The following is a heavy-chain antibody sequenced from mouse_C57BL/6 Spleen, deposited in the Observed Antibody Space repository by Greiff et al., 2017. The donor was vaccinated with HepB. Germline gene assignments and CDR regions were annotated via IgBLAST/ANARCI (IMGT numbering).Heavy chain of an antibody. D-gene: IGHD1-1*01. Sequence: LEESGPELVKPGASVKLSCKASGYTFTSYDINWVKQRPGQGLEWIGWIYPRDGSTKYNEKFKGKATLTVDTSSSTAYMELHSLTSEDSAVYFCAREETTVVVHYFDYWGQGTTLTVSS. CDR2: IYPRDGST. V-gene: IGHV1-85*01. J-gene: IGHJ2*01. CDR1: GYTFTSYD. CDR3: AREETTVVVHYFDY.